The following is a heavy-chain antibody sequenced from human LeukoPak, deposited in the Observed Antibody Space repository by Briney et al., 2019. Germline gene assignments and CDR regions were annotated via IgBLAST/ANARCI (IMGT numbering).Heavy chain of an antibody. CDR3: AREAPSGYLDY. Sequence: GGSLRLSCAASGFTFSDYWMTWVRQAPGKGLEWVASINDGGSDKHYVDSVKGRFTISRDNAKNSLDLQMNSLRAEDTAVYYCAREAPSGYLDYWGQGTLVTVSS. J-gene: IGHJ4*02. CDR1: GFTFSDYW. V-gene: IGHV3-7*03. CDR2: INDGGSDK. D-gene: IGHD3-3*01.